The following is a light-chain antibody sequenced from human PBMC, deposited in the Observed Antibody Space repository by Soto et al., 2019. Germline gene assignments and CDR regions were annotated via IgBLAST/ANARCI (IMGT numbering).Light chain of an antibody. V-gene: IGLV1-47*01. CDR1: SSNIGSHS. Sequence: QSVLTQPPSASGTPGQRFTISCSGSSSNIGSHSVFWFQQLPGTAPKLLIYKNDQRPSGVPDRFSGSKSGTSASLAISGLRSADEADYYCAAWDGSLSSVVFGGGTKLTVL. CDR3: AAWDGSLSSVV. J-gene: IGLJ2*01. CDR2: KND.